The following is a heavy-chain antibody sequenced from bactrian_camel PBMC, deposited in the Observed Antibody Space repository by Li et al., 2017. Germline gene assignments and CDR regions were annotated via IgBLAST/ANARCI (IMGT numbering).Heavy chain of an antibody. CDR3: AARHKESSYCRRGNPFRPEANF. D-gene: IGHD2*01. Sequence: HVQLVESGGGSVQAGGSLRLSCVASGISLTNYCMAWFRQVPGKQREGVATIDTIMSPRYTESAKGRFRIFRDNAVDTLYLQMNSLNGSDTALYFCAARHKESSYCRRGNPFRPEANFWGQGTQVTVS. J-gene: IGHJ4*01. CDR2: IDTIMSP. V-gene: IGHV3S53*01. CDR1: GISLTNYC.